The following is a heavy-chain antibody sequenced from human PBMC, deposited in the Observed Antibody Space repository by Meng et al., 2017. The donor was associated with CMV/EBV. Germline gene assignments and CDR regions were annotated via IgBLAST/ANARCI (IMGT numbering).Heavy chain of an antibody. Sequence: GGSLRLSCAASGFTFSNAWMSWVRQAPGKGLEWVGRIKSKTDGGTTDYAAPVKGRFTISRDDSKNTLYLQMNSLKTEDTDVYYCTTGPIRITIFGVVFHYWGQGTLVTVSS. D-gene: IGHD3-3*01. CDR1: GFTFSNAW. CDR2: IKSKTDGGTT. CDR3: TTGPIRITIFGVVFHY. V-gene: IGHV3-15*01. J-gene: IGHJ4*02.